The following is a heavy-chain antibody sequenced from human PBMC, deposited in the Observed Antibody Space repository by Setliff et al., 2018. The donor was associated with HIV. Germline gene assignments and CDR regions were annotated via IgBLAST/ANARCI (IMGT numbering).Heavy chain of an antibody. Sequence: ASVKVSCKASGYTFTNFGITWVRQVPGQGLEWMGWVNTNNDKTNYAQKFQGRVTMTTDRSTKTAYLDLGSLRPDDTAVYYCARDLYTSGWPNWFDPGGPGTLVTVSS. J-gene: IGHJ5*02. D-gene: IGHD6-19*01. CDR2: VNTNNDKT. CDR3: ARDLYTSGWPNWFDP. V-gene: IGHV1-18*01. CDR1: GYTFTNFG.